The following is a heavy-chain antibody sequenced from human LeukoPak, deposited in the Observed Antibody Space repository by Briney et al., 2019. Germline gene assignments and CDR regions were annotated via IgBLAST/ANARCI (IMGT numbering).Heavy chain of an antibody. Sequence: ASVKVSCKASGYILTGYYIHWVRQAPGQGLEWMGWMNPNSGNTGYAQKFQGRVTMTRNTSISTAYMELSSLRSEDTAVYYCAVSLWFGEFDMDVWGKGTTVTISS. D-gene: IGHD3-10*01. J-gene: IGHJ6*03. CDR1: GYILTGYY. CDR2: MNPNSGNT. V-gene: IGHV1-8*02. CDR3: AVSLWFGEFDMDV.